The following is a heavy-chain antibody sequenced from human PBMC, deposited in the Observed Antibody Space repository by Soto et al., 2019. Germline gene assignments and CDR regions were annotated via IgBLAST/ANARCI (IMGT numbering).Heavy chain of an antibody. CDR2: LYYSGNN. D-gene: IGHD1-7*01. CDR1: GGSVSSGSDY. J-gene: IGHJ4*02. V-gene: IGHV4-61*01. CDR3: ARVPTGTTWVTSEY. Sequence: QVQLQESGPGLVKPSETLSLTCTVSGGSVSSGSDYWSWIRQPPGKGLEWIGYLYYSGNNNYNPPPKRRVTISVDTSKNQFPLKLSSVTAADTAVYYCARVPTGTTWVTSEYWGQGTLVTVSS.